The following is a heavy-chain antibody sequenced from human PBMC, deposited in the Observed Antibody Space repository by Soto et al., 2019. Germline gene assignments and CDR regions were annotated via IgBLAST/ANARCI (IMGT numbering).Heavy chain of an antibody. CDR1: GYAFTGYY. V-gene: IGHV1-2*02. J-gene: IGHJ4*02. CDR3: ATRYSYVHF. CDR2: INPNSGDT. Sequence: ASVKVSCKSSGYAFTGYYIHWVRQAPGQGLEWMGWINPNSGDTNYAQKFQGRVTMTRDTSFSTAYMELSSLRSDDTAVYYCATRYSYVHFWGQGTLVTVS. D-gene: IGHD5-18*01.